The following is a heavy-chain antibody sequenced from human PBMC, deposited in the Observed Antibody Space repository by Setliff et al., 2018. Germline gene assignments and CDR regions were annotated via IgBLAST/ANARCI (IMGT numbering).Heavy chain of an antibody. CDR1: GYTFTSYG. J-gene: IGHJ4*02. CDR3: ARGPLDFVVTPAAAKFDY. Sequence: ASVKVSCKASGYTFTSYGVHWVRQAPGQRLEWMGWINAANGNTKYAQKFQGRVTMTIDTLTSTAYMELRSLRSDDTAVYYCARGPLDFVVTPAAAKFDYWGQGTLVTVSS. D-gene: IGHD2-2*01. CDR2: INAANGNT. V-gene: IGHV1-3*01.